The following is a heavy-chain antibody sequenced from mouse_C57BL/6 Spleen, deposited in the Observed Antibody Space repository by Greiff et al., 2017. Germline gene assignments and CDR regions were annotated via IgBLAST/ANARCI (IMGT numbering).Heavy chain of an antibody. D-gene: IGHD1-1*01. J-gene: IGHJ2*01. CDR3: AKGGSSYVDY. CDR1: GYTFTSYW. V-gene: IGHV1-64*01. CDR2: IHPNSGST. Sequence: QVHVKQPGAELVKPGASVKLSCKASGYTFTSYWMHWVKQRPGQGLEWIGMIHPNSGSTNYNEKFKSKATLTVDKSSSTAYMQLSSLTSEDSAVYYCAKGGSSYVDYWGQGTTLTVSS.